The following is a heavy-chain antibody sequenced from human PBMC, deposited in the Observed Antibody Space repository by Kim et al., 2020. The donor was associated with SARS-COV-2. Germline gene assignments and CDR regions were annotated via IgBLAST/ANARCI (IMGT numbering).Heavy chain of an antibody. CDR3: ARNYFYYNGMDV. Sequence: KYSQNLQGRVTITRDPSASTTYMELSSLRSEDTAVYYCARNYFYYNGMDVWGQGTTVTVSS. V-gene: IGHV1-3*01. J-gene: IGHJ6*02.